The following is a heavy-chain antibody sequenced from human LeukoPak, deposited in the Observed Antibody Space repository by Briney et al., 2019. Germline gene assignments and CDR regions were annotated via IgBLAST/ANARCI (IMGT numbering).Heavy chain of an antibody. D-gene: IGHD3-22*01. CDR3: AKDAQRSGYPA. J-gene: IGHJ5*02. CDR1: GFTFDDYA. CDR2: ISWNSGSI. V-gene: IGHV3-9*01. Sequence: GGSLRLSCAASGFTFDDYAMHWVRQAPGKGLEWVSRISWNSGSIGYADSVKGRFTISRDNAKNSLYLQMNSLRAEDTALYYCAKDAQRSGYPAWGQGTLVTVSS.